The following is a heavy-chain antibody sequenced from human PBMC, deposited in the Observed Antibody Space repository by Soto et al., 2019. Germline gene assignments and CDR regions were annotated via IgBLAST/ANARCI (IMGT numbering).Heavy chain of an antibody. CDR1: GVTFSSYA. CDR3: AKAVTHSYFDY. Sequence: GSLRLSCAASGVTFSSYAICWVRQAPGKGLEWVAAITPSGDSTYFAVSVKGRFTISRDNSKNTLYLRMNSLRAEDTAIYYCAKAVTHSYFDYWGQGTLVTVSS. J-gene: IGHJ4*02. V-gene: IGHV3-23*01. D-gene: IGHD2-21*02. CDR2: ITPSGDST.